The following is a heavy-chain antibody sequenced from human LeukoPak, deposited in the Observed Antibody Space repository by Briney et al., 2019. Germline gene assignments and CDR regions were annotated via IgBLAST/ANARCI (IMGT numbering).Heavy chain of an antibody. J-gene: IGHJ6*03. D-gene: IGHD3-10*01. CDR2: ISGSGTST. V-gene: IGHV3-23*01. Sequence: GGSLRLSCAASGFTFSTFAMTWVRQAPGKGLEWVSSISGSGTSTYYADSVKGRFTISRDNSKNTLFLQMNSLRAEDTAIYYCAKYRTMVRGVVGYYYYMDVWGKGTTVTVSS. CDR3: AKYRTMVRGVVGYYYYMDV. CDR1: GFTFSTFA.